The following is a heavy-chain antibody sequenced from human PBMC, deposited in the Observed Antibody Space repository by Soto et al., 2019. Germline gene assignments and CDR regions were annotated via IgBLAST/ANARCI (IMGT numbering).Heavy chain of an antibody. CDR2: IIPIFGTA. V-gene: IGHV1-69*13. D-gene: IGHD4-17*01. CDR3: ASTKRKGLTGDYVPYRSMDV. Sequence: SVKVSCKASGGTFSSYAISWVRQAPGQGLEWMGGIIPIFGTAKYAQKFQGRVTITADESTSTAYMELSSLRSEDTAVYYCASTKRKGLTGDYVPYRSMDVRGKGTTVTISS. CDR1: GGTFSSYA. J-gene: IGHJ6*04.